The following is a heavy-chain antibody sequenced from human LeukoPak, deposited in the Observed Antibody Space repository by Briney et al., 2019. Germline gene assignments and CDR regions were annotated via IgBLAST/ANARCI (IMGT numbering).Heavy chain of an antibody. Sequence: PSETLSLTCTVSGGSISSDDYYWGWIRRPPGKGLEWIGTIFYDGDTYYSPSLKSRVTVSVDTSKNQFSLKLSSVTAADTAVYYCARGGYSSGYSPFDYWGQGTLVTVSS. CDR2: IFYDGDT. J-gene: IGHJ4*02. CDR3: ARGGYSSGYSPFDY. D-gene: IGHD3-22*01. V-gene: IGHV4-39*01. CDR1: GGSISSDDYY.